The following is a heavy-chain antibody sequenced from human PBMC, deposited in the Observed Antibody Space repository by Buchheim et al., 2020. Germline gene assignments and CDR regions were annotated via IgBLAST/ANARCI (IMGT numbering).Heavy chain of an antibody. D-gene: IGHD3-22*01. CDR2: IYYSGST. CDR3: ARGRKDYYDSSGYFYFDY. Sequence: QVQLQESGPGLVKPSQTLSLTCTVPGGSISSGDYYWSWIRQPPGKGLEWIGYIYYSGSTYYNPSLKSRVTISVDTSKHHFSLKLSSVTAADTAVYYCARGRKDYYDSSGYFYFDYWGQGTL. CDR1: GGSISSGDYY. J-gene: IGHJ4*02. V-gene: IGHV4-30-4*01.